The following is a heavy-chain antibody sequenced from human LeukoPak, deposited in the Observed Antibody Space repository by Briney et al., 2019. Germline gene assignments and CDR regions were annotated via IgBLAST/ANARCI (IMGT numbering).Heavy chain of an antibody. CDR3: ARDRAMGTMVRGHYYYGMDV. Sequence: SETLSLTCTVSGGSISSYYWSWIRQLPGKGLEWIGYIYYSGSTNYNPSLKSRVTISVDTSKNQFSLKLSSVTAADTAVYYCARDRAMGTMVRGHYYYGMDVWGQGTTVTVSS. J-gene: IGHJ6*02. D-gene: IGHD3-10*01. V-gene: IGHV4-59*01. CDR2: IYYSGST. CDR1: GGSISSYY.